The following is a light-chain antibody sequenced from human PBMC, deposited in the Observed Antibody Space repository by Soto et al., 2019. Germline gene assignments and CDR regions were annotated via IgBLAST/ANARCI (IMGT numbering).Light chain of an antibody. Sequence: QSVVTQPASVSGSPGQSITLSCTGTSSDVGGYNYVSWYQQHPGKAPKLMIYDVSNRPSGVSNRFSGSKSGNTASLTISGLQAEDEADYYCSSYTSSSTYVFGTRTKVTVL. CDR3: SSYTSSSTYV. CDR2: DVS. J-gene: IGLJ1*01. V-gene: IGLV2-14*01. CDR1: SSDVGGYNY.